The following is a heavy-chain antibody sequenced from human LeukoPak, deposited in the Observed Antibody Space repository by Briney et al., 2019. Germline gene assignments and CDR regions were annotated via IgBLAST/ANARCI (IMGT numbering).Heavy chain of an antibody. D-gene: IGHD2-21*02. CDR3: ARTAYCGGDCLDAFDI. V-gene: IGHV4-31*03. CDR1: GGSISSGGYY. Sequence: SETLSLTRTVSGGSISSGGYYWSWIRQHPGKGLEWIGYIYYSGSTYYNPSLKSRVTISVDTSKNQFSLKLSSVTAADTAVYYCARTAYCGGDCLDAFDIWGQGTMVTVSS. J-gene: IGHJ3*02. CDR2: IYYSGST.